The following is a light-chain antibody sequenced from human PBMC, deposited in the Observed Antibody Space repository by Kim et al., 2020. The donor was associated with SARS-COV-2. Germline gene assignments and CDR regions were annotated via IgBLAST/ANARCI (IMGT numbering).Light chain of an antibody. CDR2: DVS. CDR3: SSYTSSSPYV. J-gene: IGLJ1*01. CDR1: SSDVGGYNN. V-gene: IGLV2-14*03. Sequence: QSITISCTGTSSDVGGYNNVSWYQQHPGKAPKLMIYDVSNRPSGVSNRFSGSKSGNTASLTISGLQAEDEADYYCSSYTSSSPYVFGTGTKVTVL.